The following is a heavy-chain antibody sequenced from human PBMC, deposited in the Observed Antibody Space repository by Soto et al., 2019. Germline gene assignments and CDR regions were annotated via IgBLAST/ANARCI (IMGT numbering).Heavy chain of an antibody. CDR3: ARGQVVNFDNWFDP. CDR2: INPNSGHT. D-gene: IGHD3-22*01. Sequence: QIQLLQSGAEVKKPGTSVKVSCQASGYTFTTYGIIWVRQAPGQGLEWMGWINPNSGHTNYAQNLRDRATMTTDTSTNTAYRELRSLRSDDTAVYFCARGQVVNFDNWFDPWGQGTLGTVSS. V-gene: IGHV1-18*01. J-gene: IGHJ5*02. CDR1: GYTFTTYG.